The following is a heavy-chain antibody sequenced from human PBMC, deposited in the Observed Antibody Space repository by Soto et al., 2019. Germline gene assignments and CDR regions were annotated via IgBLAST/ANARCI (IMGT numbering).Heavy chain of an antibody. CDR1: GGTFSSYA. V-gene: IGHV1-69*01. Sequence: QVQLVQSGAEVKKPGSSVKVSCKASGGTFSSYAISWVRQAPGQGLEWMGGIIPIFGTANYAQKFQGRVTITADDSTSTAYMALSSLRSEDTAVYYCARHPYCGGDCYSGVGDYWGQGTLVTVSS. CDR2: IIPIFGTA. CDR3: ARHPYCGGDCYSGVGDY. D-gene: IGHD2-21*02. J-gene: IGHJ4*02.